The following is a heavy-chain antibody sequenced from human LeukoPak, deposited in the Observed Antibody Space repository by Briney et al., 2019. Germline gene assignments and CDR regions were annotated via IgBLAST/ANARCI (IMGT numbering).Heavy chain of an antibody. CDR2: IYSSGIT. CDR1: GFTVSTNY. V-gene: IGHV3-66*01. D-gene: IGHD3-22*01. CDR3: ARDGYYDSSGYRKPDGFDI. J-gene: IGHJ3*02. Sequence: PGGSLRLSCAASGFTVSTNYMSWVRQAPGKGLEWVSLIYSSGITQYADSVKGRFTISRDNSKNQLYLQMPSLRAEDTDVYHCARDGYYDSSGYRKPDGFDIWGQGTLVTVSS.